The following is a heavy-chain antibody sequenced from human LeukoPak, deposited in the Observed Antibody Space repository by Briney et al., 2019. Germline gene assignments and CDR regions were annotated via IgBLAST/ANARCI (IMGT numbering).Heavy chain of an antibody. CDR2: IYHYGST. CDR3: ARTTCDSTGCYTPTYNWFDP. D-gene: IGHD2-2*02. Sequence: PSETLSLTCGVSGGSISRGGYSWSWIRQPPGKGLEWIGYIYHYGSTYYNPSLKSRVTISVDRSKNQFSLKLSSVTAADTAVYYCARTTCDSTGCYTPTYNWFDPWGQGTLVTVSS. V-gene: IGHV4-30-2*01. J-gene: IGHJ5*02. CDR1: GGSISRGGYS.